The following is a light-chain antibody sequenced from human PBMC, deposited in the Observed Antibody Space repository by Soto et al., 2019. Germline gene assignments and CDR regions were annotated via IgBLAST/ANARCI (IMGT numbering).Light chain of an antibody. Sequence: QSVLTQPPSVSGAPGQRVTISCTGSSSNIGAGYDVHWYQQLPGTAPKLLIYDNSNRPSGVPDRFSGSKSGTSASLAITGLQAEDEADYCCQSYDSSLSALFGTGTKVTVL. CDR1: SSNIGAGYD. CDR2: DNS. J-gene: IGLJ1*01. V-gene: IGLV1-40*01. CDR3: QSYDSSLSAL.